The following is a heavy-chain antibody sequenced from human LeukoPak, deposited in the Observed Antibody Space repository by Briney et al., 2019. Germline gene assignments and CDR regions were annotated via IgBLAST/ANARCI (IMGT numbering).Heavy chain of an antibody. D-gene: IGHD2-15*01. CDR3: ARSLLGSCTGGTCYIDYYGMDV. CDR1: GFSFSSYS. CDR2: ISSSAAYI. V-gene: IGHV3-21*01. J-gene: IGHJ6*02. Sequence: GGSLRLSCAASGFSFSSYSLNWVRQAPGKGLEWVSSISSSAAYIFYADSLKGRFTISRDNAKNSLYLQMNSLRAEDTAVYYCARSLLGSCTGGTCYIDYYGMDVWGQGTTVTVSS.